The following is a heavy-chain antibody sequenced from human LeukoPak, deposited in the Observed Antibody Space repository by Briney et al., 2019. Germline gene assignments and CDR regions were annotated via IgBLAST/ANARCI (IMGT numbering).Heavy chain of an antibody. CDR3: ARGPSRYSSGWYGGFYFDY. CDR2: IRYDGSNK. V-gene: IGHV3-30*02. Sequence: GGSLRLSCAASGFTFSSYGMHWVRRAPGKGLEWVAFIRYDGSNKYYADSVKGRFTISRDNSKNTLYLQMNSLRAEDTAVYYCARGPSRYSSGWYGGFYFDYWGQGTLVTVSS. J-gene: IGHJ4*02. CDR1: GFTFSSYG. D-gene: IGHD6-19*01.